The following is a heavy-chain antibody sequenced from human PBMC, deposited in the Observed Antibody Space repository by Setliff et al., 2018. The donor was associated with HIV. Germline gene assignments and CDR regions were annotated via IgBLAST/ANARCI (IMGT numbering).Heavy chain of an antibody. D-gene: IGHD7-27*01. J-gene: IGHJ4*02. Sequence: PGGSLRLSCAASGFSFSGYGMNWVRQAPGRGLEWLSYISSSSSTIYYADSVKGRFTISRDNAKNSLYLQMNSLRAEDTAVYYCARYLGYFDYWGQGTLVTVSS. CDR2: ISSSSSTI. V-gene: IGHV3-48*01. CDR1: GFSFSGYG. CDR3: ARYLGYFDY.